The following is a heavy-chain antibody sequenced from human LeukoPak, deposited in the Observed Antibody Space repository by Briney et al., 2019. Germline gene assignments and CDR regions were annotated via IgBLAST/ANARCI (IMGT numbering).Heavy chain of an antibody. V-gene: IGHV1-2*02. J-gene: IGHJ5*02. CDR1: GYTFTSYD. CDR3: AREDYYGSGSYSLAWFDP. Sequence: ASVKVSCKASGYTFTSYDINWVRQATGQGLEWMGWINPNSGGTNYAQKFQGRVTMTRDTSISTAYMELSRLRSDDTAVYYCAREDYYGSGSYSLAWFDPWGQGTLVTVSS. D-gene: IGHD3-10*01. CDR2: INPNSGGT.